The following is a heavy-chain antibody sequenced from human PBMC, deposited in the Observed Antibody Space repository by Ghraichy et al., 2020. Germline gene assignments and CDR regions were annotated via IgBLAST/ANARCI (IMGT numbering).Heavy chain of an antibody. Sequence: GESLNISCAVSGFTFSRYWMSWVRQAPGKGLEWLANIKEDGSEKYYVDSVMGRFTISRDNAKNSLYLQMNSLRAEDTAVYYCVARGIRNYWGQGTLVTVSS. V-gene: IGHV3-7*03. CDR1: GFTFSRYW. D-gene: IGHD3-10*01. J-gene: IGHJ4*02. CDR3: VARGIRNY. CDR2: IKEDGSEK.